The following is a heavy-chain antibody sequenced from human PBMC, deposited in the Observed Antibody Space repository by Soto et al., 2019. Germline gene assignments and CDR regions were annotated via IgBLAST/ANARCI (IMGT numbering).Heavy chain of an antibody. D-gene: IGHD5-18*01. J-gene: IGHJ4*02. CDR2: ISYDGSNK. Sequence: PGGSLRLSCAASGFTFSSYGMHWVRQAPGKGLEWVAVISYDGSNKYYADSVKGRFTISRDNSKNTLYLQMNSLRAEDTAVYYCAKVLTAMAGPFGYWGQGTLVTVSS. CDR3: AKVLTAMAGPFGY. CDR1: GFTFSSYG. V-gene: IGHV3-30*18.